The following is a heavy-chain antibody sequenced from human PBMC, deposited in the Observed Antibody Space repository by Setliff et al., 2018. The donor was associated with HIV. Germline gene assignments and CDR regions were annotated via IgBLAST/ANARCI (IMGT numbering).Heavy chain of an antibody. CDR2: IPHNGGT. CDR3: ARYSTLTTNFDY. J-gene: IGHJ4*02. V-gene: IGHV4-38-2*01. Sequence: SETLPLTCAVSGYSIGSGSFWGWIRQPPEKGLEWIATIPHNGGTYYNPDPSLTGRVTISLDTSKNQFSLKLAFVTAADTAVYYCARYSTLTTNFDYWGQGTQVTVSS. D-gene: IGHD4-17*01. CDR1: GYSIGSGSF.